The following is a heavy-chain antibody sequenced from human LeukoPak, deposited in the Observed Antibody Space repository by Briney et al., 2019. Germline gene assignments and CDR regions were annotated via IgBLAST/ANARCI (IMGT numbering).Heavy chain of an antibody. J-gene: IGHJ5*02. CDR2: IYYSGST. D-gene: IGHD1-7*01. V-gene: IGHV4-31*01. CDR3: ARDFHLTGATSRWFDP. Sequence: PSETLSLTCTVSGGSISSGGYYWSWIRQHPGKGLESIGYIYYSGSTYYNPSLKSQVTLSVDTSKNQFSLKLTSVTAADTAVYYCARDFHLTGATSRWFDPWGQGTLVTVSS. CDR1: GGSISSGGYY.